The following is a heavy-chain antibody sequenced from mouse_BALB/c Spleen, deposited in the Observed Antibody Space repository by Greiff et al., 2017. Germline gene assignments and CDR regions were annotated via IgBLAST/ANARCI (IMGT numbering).Heavy chain of an antibody. V-gene: IGHV1S127*01. CDR2: IDPSDSYT. CDR1: GYTFTSYW. Sequence: QVQLQQPGAELVKPGASVKMSCKASGYTFTSYWMHWVKQRPGQGLEWIGTIDPSDSYTSYNQKFKGKATLTVDTSSSTAYMQLSSLTSEDSAVYYCTRVTTATCDYWGQGTALAVCS. CDR3: TRVTTATCDY. D-gene: IGHD1-2*01. J-gene: IGHJ2*01.